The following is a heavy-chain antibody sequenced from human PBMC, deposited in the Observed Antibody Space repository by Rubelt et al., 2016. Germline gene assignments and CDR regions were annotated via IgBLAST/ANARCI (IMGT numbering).Heavy chain of an antibody. CDR2: IKTGGRGT. J-gene: IGHJ4*02. CDR1: GFTFSDHW. CDR3: ARDGSEWSRDY. D-gene: IGHD1-26*01. V-gene: IGHV3-7*01. Sequence: EVQLLESGGGLVQDGGSLRLSCTASGFTFSDHWMSWVRQAPGWGPGWVANIKTGGRGTCNFESVKGRLNISRDQAKNALDLQMSSLRADETAVYYWARDGSEWSRDYWGPGTLVTVSS.